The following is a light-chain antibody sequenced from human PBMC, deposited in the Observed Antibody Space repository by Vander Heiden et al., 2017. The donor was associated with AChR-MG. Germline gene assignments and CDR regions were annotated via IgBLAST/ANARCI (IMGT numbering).Light chain of an antibody. CDR3: QQYYSTPIT. V-gene: IGKV4-1*01. CDR2: WAS. CDR1: QTVIYSSNDKSY. Sequence: MLMTQSPDSPAGARAERATSNSKSTQTVIYSSNDKSYLAWYQQKPGQPPRLLIYWASTRATGIPARFSGSGSGTDFTLTISSLQAEDVAVYYCQQYYSTPITFGPGTKVDIK. J-gene: IGKJ3*01.